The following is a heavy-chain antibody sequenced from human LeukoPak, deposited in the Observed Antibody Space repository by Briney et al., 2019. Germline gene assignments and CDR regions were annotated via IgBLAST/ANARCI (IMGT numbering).Heavy chain of an antibody. D-gene: IGHD3-3*01. Sequence: PGGSLRLSCAASGFTFSSYAMSWVRQAPGKGLEWVSAISGSGGSTYYADSVKGRFTISRDNSKNTLYLQMKSLRAEDTAIYYCARDAAGGVTFFGVVTTPSSWFDPWGRGTLVTVSS. J-gene: IGHJ5*02. CDR1: GFTFSSYA. V-gene: IGHV3-23*01. CDR3: ARDAAGGVTFFGVVTTPSSWFDP. CDR2: ISGSGGST.